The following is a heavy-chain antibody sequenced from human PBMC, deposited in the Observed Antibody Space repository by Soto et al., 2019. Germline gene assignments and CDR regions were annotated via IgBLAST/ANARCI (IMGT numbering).Heavy chain of an antibody. D-gene: IGHD3-3*01. CDR1: GDRVSSNSAA. CDR3: AREGMDFGSGYSSDY. J-gene: IGHJ4*02. V-gene: IGHV6-1*01. CDR2: TYYRSKWYN. Sequence: QSQTLSLPCAISGDRVSSNSAAWNWIRQSPSRGLEWLGRTYYRSKWYNDYAVSVKSRITINPDTSKNQFSLQLNSVTPEDTAVYYCAREGMDFGSGYSSDYWGQGTLVTVSS.